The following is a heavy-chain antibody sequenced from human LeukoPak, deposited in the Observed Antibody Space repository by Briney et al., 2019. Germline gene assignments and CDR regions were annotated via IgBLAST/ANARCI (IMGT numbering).Heavy chain of an antibody. CDR1: GGTFSSYA. J-gene: IGHJ4*02. CDR3: ARGSVYYGSGSPNFDY. V-gene: IGHV1-69*05. CDR2: IIPIFGTA. Sequence: GSSVKVSCKASGGTFSSYAISWVRQAPGQGLEWMGGIIPIFGTANYAQKFQGRVTITTDESTSTAYMELSSLRSEDTAVYYCARGSVYYGSGSPNFDYWGQGTLVTVSS. D-gene: IGHD3-10*01.